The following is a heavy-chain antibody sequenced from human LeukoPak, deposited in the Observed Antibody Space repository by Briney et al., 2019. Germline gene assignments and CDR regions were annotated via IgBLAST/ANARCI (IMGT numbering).Heavy chain of an antibody. CDR1: GYTFTGYY. CDR2: INPNSGGT. D-gene: IGHD3-22*01. J-gene: IGHJ4*02. Sequence: ASVTVSCKASGYTFTGYYMHWVRQAPGQGLEWLGWINPNSGGTNYAQKFQGRSTMTRDTSITTAYMELSSLTSDDTAVYYCARLDITIIPYWGQGTLVTVSS. CDR3: ARLDITIIPY. V-gene: IGHV1-2*02.